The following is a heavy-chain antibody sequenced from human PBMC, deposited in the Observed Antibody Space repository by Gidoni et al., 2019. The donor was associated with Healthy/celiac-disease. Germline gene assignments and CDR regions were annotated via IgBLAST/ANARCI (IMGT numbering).Heavy chain of an antibody. V-gene: IGHV4-39*01. CDR1: GGSISSSSYY. J-gene: IGHJ3*02. CDR2: IYYSGST. Sequence: QLQLQESGPGLVKPSETLSLTCTVSGGSISSSSYYWGWIRQPPGKGLEWIGSIYYSGSTYYNPSLKSRVTISVDTSKNQFSLKLSSVTAADTAVYYCASSGVTTDAFDIWGQGTMVTVSS. CDR3: ASSGVTTDAFDI. D-gene: IGHD4-17*01.